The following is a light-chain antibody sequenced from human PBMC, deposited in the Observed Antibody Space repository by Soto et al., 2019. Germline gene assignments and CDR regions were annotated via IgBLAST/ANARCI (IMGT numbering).Light chain of an antibody. CDR2: DAS. Sequence: EIVLTQSPATLSLSPGERATLSCRASQSVSSYLAWYQQKPGQAPRLLIYDASQRATGIPARFSGSGSGTDFTLTISNLEPEDFAVYYCQQRSNWPPVTFGGGTKVEIK. J-gene: IGKJ4*01. V-gene: IGKV3-11*01. CDR3: QQRSNWPPVT. CDR1: QSVSSY.